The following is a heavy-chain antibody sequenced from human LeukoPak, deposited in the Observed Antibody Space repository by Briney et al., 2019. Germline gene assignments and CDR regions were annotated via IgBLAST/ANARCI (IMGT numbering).Heavy chain of an antibody. D-gene: IGHD3-3*01. V-gene: IGHV4-31*03. Sequence: SETLSLTCTVSGGSISSGGYYWSWIRQHPGKGLEWIGYIYYSGSTYYNPSLKSRVTISVDTSKNQFSLKLSSVTAADTAVYYCARGYKIDYDLWSGYPYYFDYWGQGTLVTVSS. CDR2: IYYSGST. J-gene: IGHJ4*02. CDR3: ARGYKIDYDLWSGYPYYFDY. CDR1: GGSISSGGYY.